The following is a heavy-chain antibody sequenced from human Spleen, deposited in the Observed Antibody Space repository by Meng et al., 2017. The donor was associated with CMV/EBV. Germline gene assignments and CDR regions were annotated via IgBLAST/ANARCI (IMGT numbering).Heavy chain of an antibody. Sequence: SETLSLTCAVYGGSFSGYYWSWIRQPPGKGLEWIGEINHSGSTNYNPSLKSGVTISVDTSKNQFSLRLTSVTAADTAVYYCVRGGVAQRYGMDVWGQGTTVTVSS. D-gene: IGHD6-25*01. CDR3: VRGGVAQRYGMDV. V-gene: IGHV4-34*01. CDR1: GGSFSGYY. CDR2: INHSGST. J-gene: IGHJ6*02.